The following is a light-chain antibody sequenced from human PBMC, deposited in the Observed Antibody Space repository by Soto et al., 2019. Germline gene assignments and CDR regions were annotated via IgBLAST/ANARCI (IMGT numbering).Light chain of an antibody. CDR1: QSLLHSNGYNY. Sequence: IVLSQSPLSLPVTPGEPASISCKSSQSLLHSNGYNYLDWYLQKPGQSPQLLIYLGSNRASGVPDRFSGSGSGTDFTLKISRVEAEDVRVYYCMQGLQRLLTFGQGTRLEI. CDR2: LGS. CDR3: MQGLQRLLT. J-gene: IGKJ5*01. V-gene: IGKV2-28*01.